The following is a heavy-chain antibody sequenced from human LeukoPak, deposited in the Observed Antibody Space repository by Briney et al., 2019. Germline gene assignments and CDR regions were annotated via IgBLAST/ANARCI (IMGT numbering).Heavy chain of an antibody. D-gene: IGHD5-12*01. J-gene: IGHJ3*02. Sequence: KASETLSLTCTVSGGSISSSSYYWGWIRQPPGKGLEWIGSIYYSGSTYYNPSLKSRVTISVDTSKNQFSLKLSSGTAADTAVYYCARGHSGYDHDAFDIWGQGTMVTVSS. V-gene: IGHV4-39*07. CDR3: ARGHSGYDHDAFDI. CDR1: GGSISSSSYY. CDR2: IYYSGST.